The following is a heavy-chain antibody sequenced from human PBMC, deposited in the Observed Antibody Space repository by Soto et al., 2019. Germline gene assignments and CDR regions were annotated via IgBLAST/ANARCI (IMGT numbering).Heavy chain of an antibody. V-gene: IGHV3-23*01. Sequence: GGSLRLSCVASGFSLSSHAVSWVRQTPEKGLEWVSSISDSGATSSYADFVKGRFTVSRDNSRNTLYLQMDSLRGEDTAVYYCAKVKFYYGSRGNPPVGYWGQGTVVTVSS. CDR2: ISDSGATS. CDR1: GFSLSSHA. J-gene: IGHJ4*02. CDR3: AKVKFYYGSRGNPPVGY. D-gene: IGHD3-22*01.